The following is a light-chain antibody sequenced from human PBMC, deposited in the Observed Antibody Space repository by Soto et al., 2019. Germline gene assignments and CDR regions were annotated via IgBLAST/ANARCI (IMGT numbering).Light chain of an antibody. J-gene: IGKJ3*01. CDR1: QSVSSSY. V-gene: IGKV3-20*01. Sequence: EIVLTQSPGTLSLSPGERATLSCRASQSVSSSYLAWYQQTPGQAPRLLIYGASSRATGIPDRFSGSGSGTDFTLTISRLEPEDFAVYYCQQYGSSPFTFGPGTKVYIK. CDR2: GAS. CDR3: QQYGSSPFT.